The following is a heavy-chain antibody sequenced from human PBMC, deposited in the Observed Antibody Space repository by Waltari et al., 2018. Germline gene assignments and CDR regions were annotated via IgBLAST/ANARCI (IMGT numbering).Heavy chain of an antibody. CDR3: ARHGGSPRAEAIDI. CDR2: IRPDGNPT. V-gene: IGHV3-7*01. Sequence: EEQRVASGGALVQPGGSLSIPGAASGCTLCSYWMHWVRQAPGKGRDWVANIRPDGNPTSSVEVVRARFTISRENAMKSLYLQMKSLRTEDTAVYYCARHGGSPRAEAIDIWGQGTLVTVS. J-gene: IGHJ3*02. D-gene: IGHD1-26*01. CDR1: GCTLCSYW.